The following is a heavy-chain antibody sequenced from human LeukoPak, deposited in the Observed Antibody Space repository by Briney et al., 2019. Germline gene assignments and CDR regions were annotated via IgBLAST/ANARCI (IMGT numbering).Heavy chain of an antibody. CDR2: IKGDGNT. CDR1: GLTFSSYR. CDR3: AIAQSRIGGYYPEYFRH. Sequence: GGSLRLSCAASGLTFSSYRMHGVRQAPGKGLVWVSRIKGDGNTNYADSVKGRFTISRDNAKNTVSLQMNSLRAEDTGVFYWAIAQSRIGGYYPEYFRHWGQGTLVTVSS. V-gene: IGHV3-74*01. D-gene: IGHD3-22*01. J-gene: IGHJ1*01.